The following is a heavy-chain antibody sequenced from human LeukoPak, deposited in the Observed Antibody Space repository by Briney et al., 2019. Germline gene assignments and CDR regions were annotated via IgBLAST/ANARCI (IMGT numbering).Heavy chain of an antibody. CDR1: GFTFSSYA. J-gene: IGHJ4*02. D-gene: IGHD6-6*01. V-gene: IGHV3-30*04. CDR2: ISYDGSNK. Sequence: PGGSLRLSCAASGFTFSSYAMHWVRQAPGKGLEWVAVISYDGSNKYYADSVKGRFTISRDNSKNTLYLQMNGLRAEDTAVYYCARPRTDYWGQGTLVTVSS. CDR3: ARPRTDY.